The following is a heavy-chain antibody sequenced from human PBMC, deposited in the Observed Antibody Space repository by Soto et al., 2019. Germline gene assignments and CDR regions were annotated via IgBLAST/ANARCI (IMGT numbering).Heavy chain of an antibody. CDR2: IYYTGNT. CDR1: GGSVSSGHYY. J-gene: IGHJ4*02. Sequence: SETLSLTCSVSGGSVSSGHYYWGWIRQPPGKALEWIGSIYYTGNTYYNPSLKSRVTISVDTSKDQFSLKLSSVTAADTAVYYCARHSDDSSGYYIDYWGQGALVTVSS. CDR3: ARHSDDSSGYYIDY. V-gene: IGHV4-39*01. D-gene: IGHD3-22*01.